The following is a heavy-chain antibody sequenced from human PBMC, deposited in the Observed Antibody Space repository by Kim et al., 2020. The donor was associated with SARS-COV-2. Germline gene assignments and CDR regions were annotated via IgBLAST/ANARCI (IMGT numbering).Heavy chain of an antibody. J-gene: IGHJ6*02. CDR3: AIQAAPYYYYGMDV. D-gene: IGHD6-25*01. V-gene: IGHV1-69*01. Sequence: AQKFQGRVTITADESTSTAYMELSSLRSEDTAVYYCAIQAAPYYYYGMDVWGQGTTVTVSS.